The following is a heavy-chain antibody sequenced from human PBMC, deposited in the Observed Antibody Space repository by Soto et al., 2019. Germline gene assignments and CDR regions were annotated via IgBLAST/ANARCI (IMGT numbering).Heavy chain of an antibody. CDR1: GYTFTRSG. CDR3: AREGVAPYYYYGMDV. V-gene: IGHV1-18*01. D-gene: IGHD5-12*01. CDR2: ISTYNGDT. J-gene: IGHJ6*02. Sequence: ASVKVSCKASGYTFTRSGISWVRQAPGQGLEWMGWISTYNGDTNYAQAFQGRVTMTTDTSTSTVHMEVRSLRSDDTAVYYCAREGVAPYYYYGMDVWGQGTPVTAP.